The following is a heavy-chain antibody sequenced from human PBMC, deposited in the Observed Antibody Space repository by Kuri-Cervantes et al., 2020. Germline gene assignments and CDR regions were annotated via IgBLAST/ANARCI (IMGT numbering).Heavy chain of an antibody. Sequence: SETLSLTCTVSDGSINNFFWTWIRQPPGKGLELIGSIYYSGSTYYNPSLKSRVTISVDTSKTQFSLKLSSVTAADTAIYYCARLYRSGWYYFDYWGQGTLVTVSS. CDR1: DGSINNFF. J-gene: IGHJ4*02. CDR2: IYYSGST. D-gene: IGHD6-19*01. CDR3: ARLYRSGWYYFDY. V-gene: IGHV4-59*05.